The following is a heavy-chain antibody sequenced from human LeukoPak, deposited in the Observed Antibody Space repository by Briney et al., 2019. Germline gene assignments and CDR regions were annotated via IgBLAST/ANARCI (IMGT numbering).Heavy chain of an antibody. V-gene: IGHV3-30*18. D-gene: IGHD3-22*01. J-gene: IGHJ4*02. Sequence: PGGSLRLSCAASGFTFSSYGMHWVRQAPGKGLEWVAVISYDGSNKYYADSVKGRFTISRDNSKNTLYLQMNSLRAEDTAVYYCAKDASFFTYYYDSSGYYPPPDYWGQGTLVTVSS. CDR1: GFTFSSYG. CDR2: ISYDGSNK. CDR3: AKDASFFTYYYDSSGYYPPPDY.